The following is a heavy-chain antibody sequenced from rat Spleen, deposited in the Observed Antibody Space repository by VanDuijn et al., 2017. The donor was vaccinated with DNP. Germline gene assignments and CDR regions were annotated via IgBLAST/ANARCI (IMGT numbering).Heavy chain of an antibody. Sequence: EVQLQESGPGLVKTSQSLSLTCSVTGYSITSSYRWNWIRKFPGNKMEYIGHISFSGSPNYNPSLRSRISITRDTSKNLFFLHLDSVTTEDTATYYCARWVWYFDYWGQGIMVTVSS. V-gene: IGHV3-1*01. CDR1: GYSITSSY. CDR3: ARWVWYFDY. J-gene: IGHJ2*01. CDR2: ISFSGSP.